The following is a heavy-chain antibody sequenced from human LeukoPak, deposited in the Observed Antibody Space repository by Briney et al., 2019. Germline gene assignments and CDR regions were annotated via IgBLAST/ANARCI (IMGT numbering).Heavy chain of an antibody. Sequence: SETLSLTCTVSGYSISSGYYWGWIRQPPGKGLEWIGSIYHSGSTYYNPSLKSRVTISVDTSKNQFSLKLSSVTAADTAVYYCARVPVAVAAKDDAFDIWGQGTMVTVSS. CDR3: ARVPVAVAAKDDAFDI. V-gene: IGHV4-38-2*02. D-gene: IGHD2-15*01. CDR1: GYSISSGYY. CDR2: IYHSGST. J-gene: IGHJ3*02.